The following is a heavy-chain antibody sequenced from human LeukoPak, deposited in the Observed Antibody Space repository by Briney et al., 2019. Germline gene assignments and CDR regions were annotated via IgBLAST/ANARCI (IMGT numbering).Heavy chain of an antibody. CDR2: IYTSGST. J-gene: IGHJ6*03. V-gene: IGHV4-61*02. Sequence: SETLSLTCTVSGGSISSGSYYWSWIRQPAGKGLEWIGRIYTSGSTNYNPSLKSRVTISVDTSKNQFSLKLSSVTAADTAVYYCASLDSGSYYYYYYYMDVWGKGTTVTVSS. CDR1: GGSISSGSYY. D-gene: IGHD1-26*01. CDR3: ASLDSGSYYYYYYYMDV.